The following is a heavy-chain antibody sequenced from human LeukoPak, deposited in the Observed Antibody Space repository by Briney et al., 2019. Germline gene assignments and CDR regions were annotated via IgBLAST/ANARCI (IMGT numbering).Heavy chain of an antibody. V-gene: IGHV3-74*01. Sequence: GGSLRLSCVASGFSFNTYWMHWVRQAPGKGLGWVSRISGDGSNTTYADSVKGRFTISRDNAKNTVYLQMNSLRAEDTAVYYCARANYHNNWGQGTLVTVSS. CDR2: ISGDGSNT. D-gene: IGHD3-9*01. CDR3: ARANYHNN. CDR1: GFSFNTYW. J-gene: IGHJ4*02.